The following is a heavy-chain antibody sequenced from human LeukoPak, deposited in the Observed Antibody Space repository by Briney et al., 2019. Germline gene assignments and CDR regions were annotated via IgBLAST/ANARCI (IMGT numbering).Heavy chain of an antibody. V-gene: IGHV3-30*03. CDR3: VRVGSSWSIYYYGMDV. J-gene: IGHJ6*02. Sequence: GGSLRLSCAASGFTFSSYGMHWVRQAPGKGLEWVAVISYDGSNKYYADSVKGRFTISRDNSKNTLYLQMNSLRAEDTAVYYCVRVGSSWSIYYYGMDVWGQGTTVTVSS. D-gene: IGHD6-13*01. CDR2: ISYDGSNK. CDR1: GFTFSSYG.